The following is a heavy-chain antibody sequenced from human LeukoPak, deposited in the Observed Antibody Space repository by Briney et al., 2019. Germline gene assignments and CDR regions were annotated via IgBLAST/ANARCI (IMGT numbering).Heavy chain of an antibody. V-gene: IGHV3-74*01. J-gene: IGHJ3*02. Sequence: GGSLRLSCADSGFTLSMYWMHWVRQAPGKGLVWVSRINPEATTTNYADSVKGRFTISRDNAKNSLYLQMHSLGAEDTAVYHCASEYCTSTSCSTLGPDDAFDIWGQGTMVTVSS. CDR2: INPEATTT. D-gene: IGHD2-2*02. CDR1: GFTLSMYW. CDR3: ASEYCTSTSCSTLGPDDAFDI.